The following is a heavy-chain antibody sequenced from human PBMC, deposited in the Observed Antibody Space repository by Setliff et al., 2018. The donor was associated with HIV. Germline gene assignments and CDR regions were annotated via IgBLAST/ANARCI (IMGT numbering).Heavy chain of an antibody. V-gene: IGHV4-59*01. CDR3: ARLLWFGELLSYGMDV. J-gene: IGHJ6*02. Sequence: SETLSLTCTVSGGSISSYYWSWIRQPPGKGLEWIGYIYYSGSTNYNPSLESRVTISVDTSKNQFSLKLSSVTAADTAVYYCARLLWFGELLSYGMDVWGQGTTVTVSS. CDR1: GGSISSYY. CDR2: IYYSGST. D-gene: IGHD3-10*01.